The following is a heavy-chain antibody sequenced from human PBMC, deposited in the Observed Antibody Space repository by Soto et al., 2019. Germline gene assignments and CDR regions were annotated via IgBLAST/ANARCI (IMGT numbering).Heavy chain of an antibody. J-gene: IGHJ4*02. Sequence: SEPLSLTCAVYGGSFSGYYCRWIRQPPGKRLEWIGEINRSGIPNYNPSLNSRVTISVDTSKNQFSLKLSSVTAADTAVYYCASYDSSGYSFDYWGQGTLVAVSS. CDR3: ASYDSSGYSFDY. D-gene: IGHD3-22*01. V-gene: IGHV4-34*01. CDR1: GGSFSGYY. CDR2: INRSGIP.